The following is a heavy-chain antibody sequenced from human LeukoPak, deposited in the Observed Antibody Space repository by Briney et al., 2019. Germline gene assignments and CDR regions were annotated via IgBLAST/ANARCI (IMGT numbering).Heavy chain of an antibody. V-gene: IGHV4-34*01. J-gene: IGHJ4*02. Sequence: GSLRLSCAASGFTFSNYAMSWVRQPPGKGLEWIGEIDHSERTNYNPSLKSRVTISGDTSKKQFSLKVNSVTAADTAVYYCARGSYCSSTSCYEVARRFFDYWGQGVLVTVSS. CDR2: IDHSERT. CDR1: GFTFSNYA. D-gene: IGHD2-2*01. CDR3: ARGSYCSSTSCYEVARRFFDY.